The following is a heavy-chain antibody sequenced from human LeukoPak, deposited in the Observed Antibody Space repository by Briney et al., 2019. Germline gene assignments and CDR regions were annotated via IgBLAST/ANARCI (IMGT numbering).Heavy chain of an antibody. J-gene: IGHJ4*02. CDR3: ARMGYSYGYAGTFDY. V-gene: IGHV3-7*01. CDR1: GFTFSSYW. CDR2: IKQDGSEK. Sequence: PGGSLRLSCAASGFTFSSYWMSWVRQAPGKGQEWVANIKQDGSEKYYVDSVKGRFTISRDNAKNSLYLQMNSLRAEDTAVYYCARMGYSYGYAGTFDYWGQGTLVTVSS. D-gene: IGHD5-18*01.